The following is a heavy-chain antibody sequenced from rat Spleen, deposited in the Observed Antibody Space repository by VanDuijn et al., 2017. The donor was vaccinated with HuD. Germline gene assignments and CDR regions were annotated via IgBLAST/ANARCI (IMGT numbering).Heavy chain of an antibody. CDR3: ARSRYNNYVMDA. D-gene: IGHD1-10*01. J-gene: IGHJ4*01. CDR2: LNSAGTS. V-gene: IGHV3-3*01. Sequence: VQLLESGPGLVKPSKSLSLTCSVTAYSIISSYRWNWIRKFPGNKLEWMGHLNSAGTSNYNPSLKSRMSITRDTSKNQFFLQVNSVSTEDTATYYCARSRYNNYVMDAWGQGASVTVSA. CDR1: AYSIISSYR.